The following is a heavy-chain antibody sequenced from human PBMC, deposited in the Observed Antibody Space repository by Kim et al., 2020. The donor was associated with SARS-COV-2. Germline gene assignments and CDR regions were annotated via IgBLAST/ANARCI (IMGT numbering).Heavy chain of an antibody. D-gene: IGHD3-22*01. V-gene: IGHV3-23*01. J-gene: IGHJ4*02. CDR2: ISGSGGST. CDR3: AKDPGYDSSGYPY. Sequence: GGSLRLSCAASGFTFSSYAMSWVRQAPGKGLEWVSAISGSGGSTYYADSVKGRFTISRDNSKNTLYLQMNSLRAEDTPVYYCAKDPGYDSSGYPYWGQGTLVTVSS. CDR1: GFTFSSYA.